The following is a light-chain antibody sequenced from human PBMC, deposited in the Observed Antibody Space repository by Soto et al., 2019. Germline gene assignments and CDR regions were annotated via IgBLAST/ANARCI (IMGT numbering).Light chain of an antibody. J-gene: IGKJ4*01. CDR1: QGISSY. V-gene: IGKV1-9*01. Sequence: DIQLTQSPSFLSASVGDRVTITCRASQGISSYLAWYQQKPGKAPKLLIYAASTLQSGVPSRFSGSGSGTEFTHTISSLQPEDFATYYCQQLNSYLALTFGGGTKV. CDR2: AAS. CDR3: QQLNSYLALT.